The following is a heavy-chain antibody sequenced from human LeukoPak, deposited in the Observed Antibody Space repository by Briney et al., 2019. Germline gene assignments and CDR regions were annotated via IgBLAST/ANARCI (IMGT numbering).Heavy chain of an antibody. CDR3: ASPTIAAAGTSAFDI. J-gene: IGHJ3*02. V-gene: IGHV3-7*03. Sequence: GGSLRLSCAASGFTLSTFWMSWVRQAPGKGLEWVANIKQDESEKYYVDSVKGRFTISRDNSKNTLYLQMNSLRAEDTAVYYCASPTIAAAGTSAFDIWGQGTMVTVSS. CDR2: IKQDESEK. D-gene: IGHD6-13*01. CDR1: GFTLSTFW.